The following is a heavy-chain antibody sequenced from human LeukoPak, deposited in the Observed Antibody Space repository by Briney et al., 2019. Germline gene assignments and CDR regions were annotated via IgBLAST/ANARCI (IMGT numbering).Heavy chain of an antibody. D-gene: IGHD1-26*01. CDR3: AKVKVGATIDY. J-gene: IGHJ4*02. Sequence: PGGSLRLSCAASGFTFRSYAMNWVRQAPGKGLEWVSGISESGVGANYADSVKGRFTSSRDNSKNTLYLQMNSLRAEDTAVYYCAKVKVGATIDYWGQGTLSPSPQ. V-gene: IGHV3-23*01. CDR2: ISESGVGA. CDR1: GFTFRSYA.